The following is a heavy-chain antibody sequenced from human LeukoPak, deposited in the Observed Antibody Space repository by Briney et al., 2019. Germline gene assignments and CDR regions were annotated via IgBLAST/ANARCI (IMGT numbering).Heavy chain of an antibody. CDR1: GFTFSNYA. J-gene: IGHJ4*02. D-gene: IGHD3-10*01. CDR2: ISGSTGST. CDR3: AKDPLVRGVTYDY. Sequence: GGSLRLSCAASGFTFSNYAMNWVRQAPGKGLEWVSLISGSTGSTYYADSVKGRFSISRDNSKNTVYLQVNSLRVEDTAVYYCAKDPLVRGVTYDYWGQGTLVTVSS. V-gene: IGHV3-23*01.